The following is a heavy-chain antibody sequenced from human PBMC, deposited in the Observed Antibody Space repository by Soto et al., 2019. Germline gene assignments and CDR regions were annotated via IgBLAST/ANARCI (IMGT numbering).Heavy chain of an antibody. CDR1: GFTFRRYA. V-gene: IGHV3-23*01. D-gene: IGHD3-10*01. Sequence: EVQLLESGGGLVQSGGSLRLSCAASGFTFRRYAMSWVRQAPGKGLEWVSAISGSGGSTYYADSVKGRFTISRDNSKNTLYLQMNSLRAEDTAVYYCAKGGDYGSGLFDPWGQGTLVTVSS. J-gene: IGHJ5*02. CDR2: ISGSGGST. CDR3: AKGGDYGSGLFDP.